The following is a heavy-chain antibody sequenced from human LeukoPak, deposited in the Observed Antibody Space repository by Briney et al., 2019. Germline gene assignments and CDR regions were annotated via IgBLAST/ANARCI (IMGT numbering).Heavy chain of an antibody. Sequence: APVKVSCKASGYTFTHHGISWVRQAPGQGLEWMGWISCYNGDTIYAQNVQGRVTMTTDASTRTVYIELRNLGSDDTAIYYCARDPSNSSGYHAHFDSWGQGTLVTVSS. CDR3: ARDPSNSSGYHAHFDS. CDR2: ISCYNGDT. CDR1: GYTFTHHG. J-gene: IGHJ4*02. V-gene: IGHV1-18*01. D-gene: IGHD3-22*01.